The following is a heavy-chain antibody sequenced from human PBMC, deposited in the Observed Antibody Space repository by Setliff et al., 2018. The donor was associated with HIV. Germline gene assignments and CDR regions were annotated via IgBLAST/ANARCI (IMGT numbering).Heavy chain of an antibody. V-gene: IGHV3-23*01. CDR1: GFTFSSYA. CDR3: ARKYYYDSSGYYSFDY. D-gene: IGHD3-22*01. CDR2: ISPSGGST. Sequence: PGGSLRLSCAASGFTFSSYAMSWVRQAPGKGLEWVSAISPSGGSTYYADSVRGRFTISRDHSKNTLYLQMNSLRAAETALYYCARKYYYDSSGYYSFDYWGQGALVTVSS. J-gene: IGHJ4*02.